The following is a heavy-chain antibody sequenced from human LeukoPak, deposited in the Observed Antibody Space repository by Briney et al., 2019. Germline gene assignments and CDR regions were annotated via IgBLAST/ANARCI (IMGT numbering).Heavy chain of an antibody. D-gene: IGHD5-24*01. CDR3: AREKPEKPPYFYY. Sequence: SETLSLTCTVPGDSISSYYWSWIRQTAGKGLEWIGRFYTSGSTNYNPSLKSRVTLSVDTSKNQFSLKLSSVTAADTAVYYCAREKPEKPPYFYYWGQGILVTVSS. J-gene: IGHJ4*02. V-gene: IGHV4-4*07. CDR1: GDSISSYY. CDR2: FYTSGST.